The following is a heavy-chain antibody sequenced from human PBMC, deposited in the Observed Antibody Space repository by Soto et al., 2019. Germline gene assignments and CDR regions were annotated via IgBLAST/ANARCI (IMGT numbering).Heavy chain of an antibody. CDR1: GFTVSSNY. D-gene: IGHD3-3*01. CDR2: IYSGGST. J-gene: IGHJ3*02. Sequence: EVQLVESGGGLVQPGGSLRLSCAASGFTVSSNYMSWVRQAPGKGLEWVSVIYSGGSTYYADSVKGRFTISRDNSKNTLYLQMTSLRSEDSAVYYCARLFWSGYDDAFDIWGQGTMVTVS. CDR3: ARLFWSGYDDAFDI. V-gene: IGHV3-66*01.